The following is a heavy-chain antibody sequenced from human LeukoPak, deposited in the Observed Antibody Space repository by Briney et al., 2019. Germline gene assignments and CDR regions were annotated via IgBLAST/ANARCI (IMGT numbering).Heavy chain of an antibody. Sequence: SETLSLTCAVYGGSFSGYYWSWIRQPPGKGLEWIGEINHSGSTYYNPSLKSRVTISVDTSKNQFSLKLSSVTAADTAVYYCARLGPSGSYWTHNWFDPWGQGTLVTVSS. V-gene: IGHV4-34*01. D-gene: IGHD1-26*01. J-gene: IGHJ5*02. CDR1: GGSFSGYY. CDR2: INHSGST. CDR3: ARLGPSGSYWTHNWFDP.